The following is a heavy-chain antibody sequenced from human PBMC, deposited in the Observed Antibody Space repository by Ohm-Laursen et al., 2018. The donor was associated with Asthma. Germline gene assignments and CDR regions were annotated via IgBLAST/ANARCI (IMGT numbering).Heavy chain of an antibody. CDR1: GDSISSGDNY. J-gene: IGHJ4*02. Sequence: SETLSLTCTVAGDSISSGDNYWSWIRQHPGKGLEWIGNIHYSGSTIYNPSLESRLTISVDTSKNQFSLNLSSVTAADTALYYCARDGRLRGSFDYWGQGTLVTVSS. D-gene: IGHD3-10*01. V-gene: IGHV4-31*03. CDR3: ARDGRLRGSFDY. CDR2: IHYSGST.